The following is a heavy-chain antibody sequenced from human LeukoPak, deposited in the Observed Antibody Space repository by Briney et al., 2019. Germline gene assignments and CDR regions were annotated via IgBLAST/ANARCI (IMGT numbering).Heavy chain of an antibody. CDR3: ARGRRRLAAAGATPPAPYFDC. D-gene: IGHD6-13*01. CDR2: SSGSGGST. V-gene: IGHV3-23*01. J-gene: IGHJ4*02. Sequence: WGSLRLSGAASGFTFSSCAMSWVRQAPGGGVEGGSGSSGSGGSTYYADSVKGRFTISRDNAENSLYLLMSTLRAEDTAVYYCARGRRRLAAAGATPPAPYFDCWGQGTLVTVSS. CDR1: GFTFSSCA.